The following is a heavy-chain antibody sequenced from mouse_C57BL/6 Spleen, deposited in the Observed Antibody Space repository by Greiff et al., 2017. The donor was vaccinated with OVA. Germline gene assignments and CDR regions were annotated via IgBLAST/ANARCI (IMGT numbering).Heavy chain of an antibody. Sequence: EVQLQQSGPELVKPGASVKIPCKASGYTFTDYNMDWVKQSHGKSLEWIGDINPNNGGTICNQKFKGKATLTVDKSSSTAYMELRSLTSEDTAVYYCARTPQDYYGSPLAMDYWGQGTSVTVSS. V-gene: IGHV1-18*01. CDR1: GYTFTDYN. CDR2: INPNNGGT. J-gene: IGHJ4*01. CDR3: ARTPQDYYGSPLAMDY. D-gene: IGHD1-1*01.